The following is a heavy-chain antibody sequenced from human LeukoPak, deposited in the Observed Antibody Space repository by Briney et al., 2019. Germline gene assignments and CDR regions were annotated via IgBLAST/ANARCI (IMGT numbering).Heavy chain of an antibody. Sequence: ASVKVSCKASGYTFTSYGISWVRQAPGQGPEWMGWISAYNGNTNYAQKLQGRVTMTTDTSTSTAYMELRSLRSDDTAVYYCARAREGLGRGWLERYRYYYYYYMDVWGKGTTVTVSS. CDR1: GYTFTSYG. CDR3: ARAREGLGRGWLERYRYYYYYYMDV. J-gene: IGHJ6*03. V-gene: IGHV1-18*01. D-gene: IGHD3-3*01. CDR2: ISAYNGNT.